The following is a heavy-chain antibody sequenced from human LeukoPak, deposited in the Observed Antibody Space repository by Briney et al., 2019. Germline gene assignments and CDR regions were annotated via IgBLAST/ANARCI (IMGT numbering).Heavy chain of an antibody. Sequence: PSETLLLTCTVSGGSINSTNYYWGWIRQPPGKGLEWIGSIYYSGSTYYNPSLRSRVTISVDTSKNQFSLKLPSVTAADTAVYYGARHDRSGYYLHLDYWGQGTLVTVSS. CDR2: IYYSGST. CDR1: GGSINSTNYY. J-gene: IGHJ4*02. D-gene: IGHD3-22*01. CDR3: ARHDRSGYYLHLDY. V-gene: IGHV4-39*01.